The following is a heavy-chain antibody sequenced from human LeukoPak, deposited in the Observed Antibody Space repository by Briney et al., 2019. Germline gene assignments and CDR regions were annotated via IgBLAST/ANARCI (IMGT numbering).Heavy chain of an antibody. CDR3: ARGYCSSTSCSPYYFDY. CDR2: FYDSGST. J-gene: IGHJ4*02. V-gene: IGHV4-61*01. CDR1: GGSVSSGTYY. Sequence: SETLSLTCTVSGGSVSSGTYYWSWIRQPPGKGLEWIGYFYDSGSTNYNPSLKSRVTISVDTPKNQISLKLRSVTAADTAVYYCARGYCSSTSCSPYYFDYWGQGTLVTVSS. D-gene: IGHD2-2*01.